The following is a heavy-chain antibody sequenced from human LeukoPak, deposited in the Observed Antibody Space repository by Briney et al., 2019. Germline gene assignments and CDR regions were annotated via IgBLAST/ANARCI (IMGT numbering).Heavy chain of an antibody. D-gene: IGHD5-18*01. Sequence: PGGSLRLSCAASGFTVSSNYMSWVRQAPGKGLEWVSAISGSGGSTYYADSVKGRFTISRDNSKNTPYLQMNSLRAEDTAVYYCAKGQGYGYGPFDYWGQGTLVTVSS. CDR1: GFTVSSNY. J-gene: IGHJ4*02. CDR2: ISGSGGST. CDR3: AKGQGYGYGPFDY. V-gene: IGHV3-23*01.